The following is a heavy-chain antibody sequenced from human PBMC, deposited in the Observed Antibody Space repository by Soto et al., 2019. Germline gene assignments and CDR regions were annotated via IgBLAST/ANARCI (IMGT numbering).Heavy chain of an antibody. CDR3: ARGSSSWYGVCDY. CDR1: GFTFSSYE. V-gene: IGHV3-48*03. CDR2: ISSSGSTI. J-gene: IGHJ4*02. D-gene: IGHD6-13*01. Sequence: PGGSLRLSCAASGFTFSSYEMNWVRQAPGKGLEWVSYISSSGSTIYYADSVKGRFTISRDNAKNSLYLQMNSLRAEDTAVYYCARGSSSWYGVCDYWGQGTLVTVSS.